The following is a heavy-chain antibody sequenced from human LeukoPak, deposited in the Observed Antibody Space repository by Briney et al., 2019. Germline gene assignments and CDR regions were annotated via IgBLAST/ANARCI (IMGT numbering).Heavy chain of an antibody. CDR1: GFTFSNYW. Sequence: GGSLRLSCAASGFTFSNYWVHWVRQAPGKGLVWVSRINPDGSTINYADSVKGRFTISRDNAKNSLYLQMNSLRAEDTAVYYCARDRAGDYDSSGYLDYWGQGTLVTLSS. V-gene: IGHV3-74*01. J-gene: IGHJ4*02. D-gene: IGHD3-22*01. CDR3: ARDRAGDYDSSGYLDY. CDR2: INPDGSTI.